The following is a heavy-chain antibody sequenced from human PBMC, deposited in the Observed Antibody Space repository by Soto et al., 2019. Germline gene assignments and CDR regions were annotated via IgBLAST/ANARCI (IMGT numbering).Heavy chain of an antibody. CDR1: GFTFSSYG. CDR3: AKGGESGFLDY. Sequence: TGGSLRLSCAASGFTFSSYGMHWVRQAPGKGLEWVAVISYDGSNKYYADSVKGRFTISRDNSKNTLYLKMNSLRAEATAVYYCAKGGESGFLDYWGQGTLVTVSS. V-gene: IGHV3-30*18. D-gene: IGHD3-16*01. J-gene: IGHJ4*02. CDR2: ISYDGSNK.